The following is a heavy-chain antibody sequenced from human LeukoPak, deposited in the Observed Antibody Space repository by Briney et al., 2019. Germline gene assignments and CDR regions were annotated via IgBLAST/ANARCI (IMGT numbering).Heavy chain of an antibody. V-gene: IGHV3-53*01. CDR3: ARDGGDCAGDSCYVDY. CDR1: GFTVSSNY. Sequence: GGSLRLSCAASGFTVSSNYMSWVRQAPGKGLEWVSVIYSGGSTYYADYVKGRFTISRDNAKNSLYLQMNSLRAEDTALYYCARDGGDCAGDSCYVDYWGQGTLVTVSS. D-gene: IGHD2-21*01. J-gene: IGHJ4*02. CDR2: IYSGGST.